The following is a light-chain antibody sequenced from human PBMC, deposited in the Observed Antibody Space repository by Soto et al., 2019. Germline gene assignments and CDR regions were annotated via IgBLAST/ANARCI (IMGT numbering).Light chain of an antibody. J-gene: IGKJ5*01. CDR1: QSVSSY. V-gene: IGKV3-11*01. Sequence: EILVTQSPATLSLSPWERATLSCRASQSVSSYLAWYQQKPGQAPRLLIYDASNRATGIPARFSGSGSGTDFTLTISSLEPEDFAVYYCQQRSNWPPITFGQGTRLEI. CDR3: QQRSNWPPIT. CDR2: DAS.